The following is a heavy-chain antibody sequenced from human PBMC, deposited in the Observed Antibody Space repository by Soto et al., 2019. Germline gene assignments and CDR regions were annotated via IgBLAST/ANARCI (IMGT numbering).Heavy chain of an antibody. D-gene: IGHD3-10*01. J-gene: IGHJ4*02. Sequence: NPSETLSLTCTVSGGSISSYYWSWIRQPPGKGLEWIGYIYYSGSTNYNPSLKGRVTISVDTSKNQFSLKLSSVTAADTAVYYCASGGWFGELLPYYDYCGQRTLVTVSS. V-gene: IGHV4-59*01. CDR1: GGSISSYY. CDR2: IYYSGST. CDR3: ASGGWFGELLPYYDY.